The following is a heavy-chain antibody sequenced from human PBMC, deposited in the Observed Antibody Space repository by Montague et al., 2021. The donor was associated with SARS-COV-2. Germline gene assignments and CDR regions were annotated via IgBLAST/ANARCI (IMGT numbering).Heavy chain of an antibody. J-gene: IGHJ5*02. D-gene: IGHD4-17*01. Sequence: PALGKPTQTLTPTCTFSGFSLNTSGEGVGWVRQPPGKALEWLALIYWDDDKRYSPSLKSRSAISKDTTKNEVVLTVANMDPVDTATYYCARYGDYGSWFDPWGQGTLVTVSS. CDR2: IYWDDDK. CDR3: ARYGDYGSWFDP. V-gene: IGHV2-5*02. CDR1: GFSLNTSGEG.